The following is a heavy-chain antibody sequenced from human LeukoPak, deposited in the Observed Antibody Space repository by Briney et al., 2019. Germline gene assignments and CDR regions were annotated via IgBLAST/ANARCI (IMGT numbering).Heavy chain of an antibody. CDR2: MNPNSGNT. CDR3: ARGKLRRAAAGTAWFDP. V-gene: IGHV1-8*03. CDR1: GYTFTSYD. D-gene: IGHD6-13*01. Sequence: ASVKVSCKASGYTFTSYDINWVRQATGQGLEWMGWMNPNSGNTGYAQKFQGRVTITRNTSISTAYMELSSLRSEDTAVNYCARGKLRRAAAGTAWFDPWGQGTLVTVSS. J-gene: IGHJ5*02.